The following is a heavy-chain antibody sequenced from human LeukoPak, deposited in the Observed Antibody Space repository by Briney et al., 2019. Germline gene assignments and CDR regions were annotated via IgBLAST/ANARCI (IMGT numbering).Heavy chain of an antibody. CDR1: GGSFSGYY. Sequence: PSETLSLTCAVYGGSFSGYYWSWIRQPPGKGLEWIGEINHSGSTNYNPSLKSRVTISVDTSKNQFSLKLSSVTAADTAVYYCARRIVVVVAATQGWFDPWGQGTLVTVSS. CDR3: ARRIVVVVAATQGWFDP. V-gene: IGHV4-34*01. D-gene: IGHD2-15*01. CDR2: INHSGST. J-gene: IGHJ5*02.